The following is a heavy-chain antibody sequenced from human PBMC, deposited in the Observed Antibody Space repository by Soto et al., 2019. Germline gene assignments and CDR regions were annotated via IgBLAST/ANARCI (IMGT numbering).Heavy chain of an antibody. CDR1: GETFSDYY. CDR3: ARVQTNHFLTGYLSRNPHRPTSYYFDS. J-gene: IGHJ4*02. D-gene: IGHD3-9*01. Sequence: PSETLSLTCAFYGETFSDYYWSWVRQSPGKGLEWIGEINHSGSTNYNPSNKRRITISVDRSKNQFSLILTSMTAADTAVFYCARVQTNHFLTGYLSRNPHRPTSYYFDSWGPGTLVTVS. V-gene: IGHV4-34*01. CDR2: INHSGST.